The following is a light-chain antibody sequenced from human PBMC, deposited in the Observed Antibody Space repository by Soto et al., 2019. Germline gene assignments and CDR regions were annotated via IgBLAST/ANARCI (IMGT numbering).Light chain of an antibody. V-gene: IGKV1-5*01. J-gene: IGKJ1*01. CDR1: QSISSW. CDR2: DAS. Sequence: DIQMNQSPSTLSASVGDRVTITCRASQSISSWLAWYQQKPGKAPKLLIYDASSLESGVPSRFSGSGSGTEFTLTISSLQPDDFATYYCPHYNSYSEAFGQGTKVDIK. CDR3: PHYNSYSEA.